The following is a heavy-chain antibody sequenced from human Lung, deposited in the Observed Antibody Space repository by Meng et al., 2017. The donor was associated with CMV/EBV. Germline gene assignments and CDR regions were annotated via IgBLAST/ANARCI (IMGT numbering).Heavy chain of an antibody. J-gene: IGHJ4*02. CDR1: GGSISSYY. V-gene: IGHV4-59*01. D-gene: IGHD3-3*01. Sequence: GSLRLSCTISGGSISSYYWSWIRQPPGKGLEWIGNIYYSGSANYNPSLKSPVTMSVDTSKNQFSLKLSSVTAADTAVYYCTRETGETFWSGSHDSWGQGKLVTGSS. CDR2: IYYSGSA. CDR3: TRETGETFWSGSHDS.